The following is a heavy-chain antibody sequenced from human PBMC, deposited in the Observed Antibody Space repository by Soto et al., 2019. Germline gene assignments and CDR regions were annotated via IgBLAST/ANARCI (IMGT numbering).Heavy chain of an antibody. CDR1: GGSVSSGSYY. V-gene: IGHV4-61*01. CDR3: AREPTTVTTYYYCALDV. Sequence: QVQLQESGPGLVKPSETLSLTCTVSGGSVSSGSYYWSWIRQPPGKGLEWIGYISYSGSTNYNPSLKSRITISVDTSKNQCSLKLSSVTAADTAVYYCAREPTTVTTYYYCALDVWGQGTTVTVSS. J-gene: IGHJ6*02. CDR2: ISYSGST. D-gene: IGHD4-17*01.